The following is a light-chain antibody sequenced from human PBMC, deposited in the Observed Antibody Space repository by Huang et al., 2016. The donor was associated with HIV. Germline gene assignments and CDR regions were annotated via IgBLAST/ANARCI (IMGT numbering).Light chain of an antibody. Sequence: DIQMTQSPSSLSASVGDRVTITCRASQSISSHLNWYQQKPGKVPKLLIYAASSLQSGVPSRFSGSGSGTDFTLTISSLQPEDFATYHCQQSYSTPWTFGQGTKVEIK. CDR1: QSISSH. V-gene: IGKV1-39*01. CDR2: AAS. CDR3: QQSYSTPWT. J-gene: IGKJ1*01.